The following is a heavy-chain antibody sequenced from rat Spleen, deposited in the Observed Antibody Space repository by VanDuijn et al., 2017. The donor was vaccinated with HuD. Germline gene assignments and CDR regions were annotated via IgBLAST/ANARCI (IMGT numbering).Heavy chain of an antibody. CDR2: ISYDGSST. CDR3: ARKGSSYRDWCAY. V-gene: IGHV5-7*01. J-gene: IGHJ3*01. Sequence: EVQLVESGGGLVQPGRSLKLSCAASGFTFSDYNMAWVRQAPKKGLEWVATISYDGSSTYYRDSVKGRFTISSNKANSTQYLQMDSLRSEDTATYYCARKGSSYRDWCAYWGQGTLVTVSS. CDR1: GFTFSDYN. D-gene: IGHD1-2*01.